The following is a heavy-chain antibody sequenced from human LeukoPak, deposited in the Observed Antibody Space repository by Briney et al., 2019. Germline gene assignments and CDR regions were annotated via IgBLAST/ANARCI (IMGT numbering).Heavy chain of an antibody. CDR3: AREGGLGYGDYYFDY. CDR2: IYSGGST. CDR1: GFTVSSNY. J-gene: IGHJ4*02. Sequence: PGGSLRLSCAASGFTVSSNYMSWVRQAPGKGLEWVSVIYSGGSTYYADSVKGRFTISRDNSKNTLYLQMNSLRAEDTAVYYCAREGGLGYGDYYFDYWGQGTLVTVSS. V-gene: IGHV3-53*01. D-gene: IGHD4-17*01.